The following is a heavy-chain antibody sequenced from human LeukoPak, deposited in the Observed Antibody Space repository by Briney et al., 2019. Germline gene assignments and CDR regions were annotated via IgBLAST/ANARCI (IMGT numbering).Heavy chain of an antibody. CDR3: ARTVGEPGAEYFQH. J-gene: IGHJ1*01. Sequence: PSETLSLTCTVSGGSISTSRYYWGWIRQPPGKGLESIGSIFYSGSTYYNPSLKSRVTISVDTSKKQFSLKLSSVTAADTAVYYCARTVGEPGAEYFQHWGQGTLVTVSS. CDR1: GGSISTSRYY. CDR2: IFYSGST. D-gene: IGHD3-10*01. V-gene: IGHV4-39*01.